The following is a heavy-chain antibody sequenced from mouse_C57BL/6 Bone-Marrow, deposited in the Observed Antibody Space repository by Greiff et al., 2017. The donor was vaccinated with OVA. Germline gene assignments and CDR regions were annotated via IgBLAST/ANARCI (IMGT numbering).Heavy chain of an antibody. Sequence: QVQLQQSGAELVRPGSSVKLSCKASGYTFTSYWMHWVKQRPIPGLEWIGNIDPSDSETHYNQKFKDKATLTVDKSSSTAYMQLSSLTSEDSAGYYMARNSFAYWGQGTLGTVSA. V-gene: IGHV1-52*01. CDR2: IDPSDSET. J-gene: IGHJ3*01. CDR3: ARNSFAY. CDR1: GYTFTSYW.